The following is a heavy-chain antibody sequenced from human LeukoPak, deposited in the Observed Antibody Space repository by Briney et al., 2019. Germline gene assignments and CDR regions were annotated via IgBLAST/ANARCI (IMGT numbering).Heavy chain of an antibody. Sequence: PSQTLPLTCTASGVSISSYYWSWIRQPAGKGLEWIGRIHTSGSTNYNPSLKSRVTMSVDTSKNQFSLKLSSVTAADTAVYYCARDRYYYDSSGPPFDYWGQGTLVTVSS. D-gene: IGHD3-22*01. CDR2: IHTSGST. CDR3: ARDRYYYDSSGPPFDY. J-gene: IGHJ4*02. V-gene: IGHV4-4*07. CDR1: GVSISSYY.